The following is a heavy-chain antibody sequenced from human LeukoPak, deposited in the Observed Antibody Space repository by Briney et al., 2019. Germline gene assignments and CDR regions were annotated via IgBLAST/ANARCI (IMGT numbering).Heavy chain of an antibody. J-gene: IGHJ6*03. CDR2: IYHSGST. Sequence: SETLSLTCAVSGGSISSGGYSGSWIRQPPGKGLEWIGYIYHSGSTYYNPSLKSRVTISVDRSKNQFSLKLSSVTAADTAVYYCARASPGYDSSGYLQGYYYMDVWGKGTTVTVSS. CDR3: ARASPGYDSSGYLQGYYYMDV. D-gene: IGHD3-22*01. CDR1: GGSISSGGYS. V-gene: IGHV4-30-2*01.